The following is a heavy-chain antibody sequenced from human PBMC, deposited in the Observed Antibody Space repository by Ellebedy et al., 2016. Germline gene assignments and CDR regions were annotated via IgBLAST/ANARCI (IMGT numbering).Heavy chain of an antibody. CDR2: VFHTGTT. D-gene: IGHD6-19*01. Sequence: SETLSLTCNVSGGSVSSDYWNWIRRPPGKGLEWIGYVFHTGTTNYNPSLKSRVTMSVNTSKSQFSLRLTSVTAADTAVYYCAKWNGGWYAFEVWGQGTMVTVSS. J-gene: IGHJ3*01. V-gene: IGHV4-59*02. CDR3: AKWNGGWYAFEV. CDR1: GGSVSSDY.